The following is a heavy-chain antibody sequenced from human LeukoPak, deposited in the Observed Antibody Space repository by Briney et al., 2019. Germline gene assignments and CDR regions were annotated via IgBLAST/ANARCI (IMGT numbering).Heavy chain of an antibody. CDR1: GFTLSSYS. CDR2: ISSSSSYI. CDR3: ARDNLVGWFGELYTYYYMDV. V-gene: IGHV3-21*01. Sequence: PGGSLRLSCAASGFTLSSYSMNWVRQAPGKGLEWVSSISSSSSYIYYADSVKGRFTISRDNAKNSLYLQMNSLRAEDTAVYYCARDNLVGWFGELYTYYYMDVWGKGTTVTISS. J-gene: IGHJ6*03. D-gene: IGHD3-10*01.